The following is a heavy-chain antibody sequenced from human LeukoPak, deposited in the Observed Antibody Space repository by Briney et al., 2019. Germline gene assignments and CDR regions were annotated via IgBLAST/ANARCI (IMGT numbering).Heavy chain of an antibody. V-gene: IGHV3-30*02. CDR2: IWYDGSNK. CDR3: AKDKASTGYGMDV. CDR1: GFTFSSYG. Sequence: GGSLRLSCAASGFTFSSYGMHWVRQAPGKGLEWVAVIWYDGSNKYYADSVKGRFTISRDNSKNTLYLQMNSLRAEDTAVYYCAKDKASTGYGMDVWGKGTTVTVSS. J-gene: IGHJ6*04.